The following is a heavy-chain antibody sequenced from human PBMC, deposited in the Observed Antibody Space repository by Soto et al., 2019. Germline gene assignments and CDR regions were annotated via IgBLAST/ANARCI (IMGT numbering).Heavy chain of an antibody. CDR1: GFTFSSYA. V-gene: IGHV3-23*01. CDR3: ARPMVRGVIITDPYGMDV. D-gene: IGHD3-10*01. CDR2: ISGSGGST. Sequence: WGSLRLSCAASGFTFSSYAMSWVRQAPGKGLEWVSAISGSGGSTYYADSVKGRFTISRDNSKNTLYLQMNSLRAEDTAVYYCARPMVRGVIITDPYGMDVWGQGTTVTVSS. J-gene: IGHJ6*02.